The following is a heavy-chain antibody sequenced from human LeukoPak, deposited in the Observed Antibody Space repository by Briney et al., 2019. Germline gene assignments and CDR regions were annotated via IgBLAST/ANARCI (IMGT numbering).Heavy chain of an antibody. CDR3: AIDLDYSGYFDL. CDR2: IRRKTDGGTT. Sequence: GESLRLSCEASGFTFSNAWMSWVRQAPGKGLEWVGRIRRKTDGGTTDHAAPVKGRFTISRDDSKNTLYLEMNSLKTEDTAVYYCAIDLDYSGYFDLWGRGVLVTVSS. D-gene: IGHD2-15*01. CDR1: GFTFSNAW. V-gene: IGHV3-15*01. J-gene: IGHJ2*01.